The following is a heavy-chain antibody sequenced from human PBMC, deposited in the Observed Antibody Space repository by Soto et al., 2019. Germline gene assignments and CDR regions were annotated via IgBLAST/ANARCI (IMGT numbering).Heavy chain of an antibody. J-gene: IGHJ5*02. CDR1: GGTFSSYT. D-gene: IGHD3-16*01. CDR2: IIPILGIA. CDR3: ATMIRGLIHWLDP. Sequence: SVKVSCKASGGTFSSYTISWVRQAPGQGLEWMGRIIPILGIANYARTFQGRVTMTWNSSTSTAYMELSSLTSEDTAVYYCATMIRGLIHWLDPWGQGTLVTVSS. V-gene: IGHV1-69*02.